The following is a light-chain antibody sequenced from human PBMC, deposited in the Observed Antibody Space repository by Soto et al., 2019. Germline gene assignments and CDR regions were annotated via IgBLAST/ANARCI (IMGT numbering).Light chain of an antibody. J-gene: IGKJ5*01. CDR2: DAS. V-gene: IGKV1-5*01. Sequence: DIQMTQSPSTLSASVGDRVTITCRASQSISSWLAWYQQKPGKAPKLLIYDASSLESGVPSRFSGSGSGTEFTLTISSLQTDDFATYYCQQYNSYSITFGQGTRLEIK. CDR1: QSISSW. CDR3: QQYNSYSIT.